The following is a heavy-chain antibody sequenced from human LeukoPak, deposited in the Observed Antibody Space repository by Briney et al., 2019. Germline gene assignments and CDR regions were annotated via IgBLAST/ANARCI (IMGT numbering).Heavy chain of an antibody. D-gene: IGHD3-10*01. Sequence: PGGSLRLSCAASGFTFSSYSMNWVRQAPGKGLEWVSSISSSSTYMYYAPSVKGRFTISRDNAKNSLYLQMSSLRAEDTAVYYCARDREYGDYWGQGTLVTVSS. J-gene: IGHJ4*02. CDR1: GFTFSSYS. V-gene: IGHV3-21*01. CDR3: ARDREYGDY. CDR2: ISSSSTYM.